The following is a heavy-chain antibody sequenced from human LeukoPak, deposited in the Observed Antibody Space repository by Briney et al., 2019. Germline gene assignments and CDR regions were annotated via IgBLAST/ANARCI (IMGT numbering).Heavy chain of an antibody. CDR2: ISWNSGSI. CDR1: GFTFSSYG. J-gene: IGHJ6*02. V-gene: IGHV3-9*01. D-gene: IGHD1-26*01. CDR3: AKDIGGSYTQDYYYGMDV. Sequence: PGRSLRLSCAASGFTFSSYGMHWVRQAPGKGLEWVSGISWNSGSIGYADSVKGRFTISRDNAKNSLYLQMNSLRAEDTALYYCAKDIGGSYTQDYYYGMDVWGQGTTVTVSS.